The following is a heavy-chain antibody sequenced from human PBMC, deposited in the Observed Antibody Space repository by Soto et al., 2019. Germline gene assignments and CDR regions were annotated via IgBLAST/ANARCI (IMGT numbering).Heavy chain of an antibody. CDR1: GYTFTSYD. J-gene: IGHJ6*03. D-gene: IGHD2-2*01. CDR3: ARGYCSSTRCYFNYYYYMDG. V-gene: IGHV1-8*01. CDR2: MNPTSGNT. Sequence: QVQLVQSGAEVKKPGASVKVSCKASGYTFTSYDINWVRQATGQALEWMGWMNPTSGNTGYAQKLQGSVTMTRNTSIGTAYMELGSLRSEDTAVYYCARGYCSSTRCYFNYYYYMDGWGKGTTVTVSS.